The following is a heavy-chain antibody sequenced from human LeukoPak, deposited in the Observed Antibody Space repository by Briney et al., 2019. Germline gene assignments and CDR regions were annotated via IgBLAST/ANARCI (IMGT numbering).Heavy chain of an antibody. CDR1: GFTFSSYW. CDR3: ARRWNYGMDV. D-gene: IGHD2-15*01. J-gene: IGHJ6*02. CDR2: IKQDGSEK. Sequence: GWSLRLSCAASGFTFSSYWMSRVRQAPGTVLEWVANIKQDGSEKYYVDSVKGRFTISRDNAKNSLYLQMNSLRAEDTAVYYCARRWNYGMDVWGQGTTVTVSS. V-gene: IGHV3-7*01.